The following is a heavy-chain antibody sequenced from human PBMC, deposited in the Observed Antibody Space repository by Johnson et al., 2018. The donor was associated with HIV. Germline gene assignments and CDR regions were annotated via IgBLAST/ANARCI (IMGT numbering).Heavy chain of an antibody. V-gene: IGHV3-9*01. D-gene: IGHD7-27*01. CDR1: GFTFSSYA. Sequence: VQLVESGGGVVQPGRSLRLSCAASGFTFSSYAMHWVRQAPGKGLEWVSVISWTSGNVGYADSVKGRFNITRANAKNSLYLQMNSLRAEDTALYYCVRDPTTQDLRLTGDFGAFDIWGQGTMVTVSS. CDR3: VRDPTTQDLRLTGDFGAFDI. J-gene: IGHJ3*02. CDR2: ISWTSGNV.